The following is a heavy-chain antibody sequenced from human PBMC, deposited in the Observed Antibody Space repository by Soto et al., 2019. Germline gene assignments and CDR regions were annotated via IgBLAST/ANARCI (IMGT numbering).Heavy chain of an antibody. D-gene: IGHD3-10*01. CDR1: GYSISSGGYC. V-gene: IGHV4-31*03. CDR2: IYDSGST. CDR3: ARGPYCSGTQDRVQYYYYGMDV. Sequence: TLSLTCTVSGYSISSGGYCWCRIHQHPRKGLECIGYIYDSGSTYYNPSLKSRVTISVDTAKNQFSLKLSSVTAADTAVYDCARGPYCSGTQDRVQYYYYGMDVWGQGTMVTVSS. J-gene: IGHJ6*02.